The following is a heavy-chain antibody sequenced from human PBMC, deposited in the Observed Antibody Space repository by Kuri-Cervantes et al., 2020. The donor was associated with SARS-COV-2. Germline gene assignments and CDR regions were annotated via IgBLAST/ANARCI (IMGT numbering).Heavy chain of an antibody. J-gene: IGHJ6*03. CDR3: ARDIPSFNWNYHPPYHYYMDV. CDR1: GGSISSYY. Sequence: GSLRLSCTVSGGSISSYYWSWIRQPAGKGLEWIGRIYTSGSTNYNPSLKSRVTMSVDTSKNQFSLNLSSVTAADTAVYYCARDIPSFNWNYHPPYHYYMDVWGKGTTVTVSS. D-gene: IGHD1-7*01. V-gene: IGHV4-4*07. CDR2: IYTSGST.